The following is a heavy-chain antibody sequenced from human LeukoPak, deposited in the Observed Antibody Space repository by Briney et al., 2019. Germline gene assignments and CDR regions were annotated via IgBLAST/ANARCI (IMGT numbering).Heavy chain of an antibody. D-gene: IGHD3-22*01. V-gene: IGHV3-53*01. Sequence: GGSLSLSCAASGLTVSRNYMSGVGQAPGKGVEGVSVIYSGGSTYYADSVKGRFTISRDNSKNTPYLQMNSLRAEDTAVYYCARGPPGYDSSGYGAFDIWGQGTMVTVSS. CDR3: ARGPPGYDSSGYGAFDI. J-gene: IGHJ3*02. CDR2: IYSGGST. CDR1: GLTVSRNY.